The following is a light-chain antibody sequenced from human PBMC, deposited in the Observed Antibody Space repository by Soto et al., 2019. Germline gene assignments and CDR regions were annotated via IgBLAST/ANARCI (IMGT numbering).Light chain of an antibody. CDR1: QSVSSY. Sequence: EIVLTQSPATLSLSPGERATLSCRASQSVSSYLAWYQQKPGQAPRLLIYQTSLRAAGIPARFSASGSGTDFTLTISRLEPEDFAVYYCQQYGSSPPITFGQGTRLEIK. V-gene: IGKV3-20*01. J-gene: IGKJ5*01. CDR3: QQYGSSPPIT. CDR2: QTS.